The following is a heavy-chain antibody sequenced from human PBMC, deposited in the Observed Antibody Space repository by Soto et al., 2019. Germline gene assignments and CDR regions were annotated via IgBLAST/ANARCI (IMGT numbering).Heavy chain of an antibody. J-gene: IGHJ6*02. D-gene: IGHD3-3*01. CDR3: AKDHRITIFGVVIHNPSNYYYYGMDV. Sequence: GGSLRLSCAASGFTFSSYGMHWVRQAPGKGLEWVAVISYDGSNKYYADSVKGRFTISRDNSKNTLYLQMNSLRAEDTAVYYCAKDHRITIFGVVIHNPSNYYYYGMDVWGQGTTVTVSS. CDR1: GFTFSSYG. V-gene: IGHV3-30*18. CDR2: ISYDGSNK.